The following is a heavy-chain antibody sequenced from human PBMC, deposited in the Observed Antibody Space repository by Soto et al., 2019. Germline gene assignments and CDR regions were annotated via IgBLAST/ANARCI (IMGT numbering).Heavy chain of an antibody. CDR3: ARSNWGSDN. V-gene: IGHV3-74*01. Sequence: GGSLRLSCAASGFTFSSFWMYWVRQAPGKGLAWVSRIDNDGTSTTYAGSVKGRFTISRDNAKNTLYLQMDSLRAEDTAVYYCARSNWGSDNWGQGTLVTVSS. CDR1: GFTFSSFW. J-gene: IGHJ4*02. D-gene: IGHD3-16*01. CDR2: IDNDGTST.